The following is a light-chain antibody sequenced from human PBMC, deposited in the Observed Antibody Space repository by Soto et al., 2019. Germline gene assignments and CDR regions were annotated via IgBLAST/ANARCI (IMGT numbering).Light chain of an antibody. J-gene: IGLJ1*01. V-gene: IGLV2-14*01. CDR3: SSYTSSSTQV. CDR1: SSAVGGYNY. CDR2: DVS. Sequence: QSVVTQPASVSGAPGQSITISCTGTSSAVGGYNYVSWYQQHPGKAPKLIIYDVSNRPSGVSNRFSGSKSGNTASLTISGLQAEDEADYYCSSYTSSSTQVFGTGTKVTVL.